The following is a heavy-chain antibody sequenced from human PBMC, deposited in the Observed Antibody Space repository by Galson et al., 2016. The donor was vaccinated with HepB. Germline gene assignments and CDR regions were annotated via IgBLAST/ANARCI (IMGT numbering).Heavy chain of an antibody. V-gene: IGHV3-7*01. J-gene: IGHJ4*02. CDR3: ARDPSSSSTGWYYFDS. CDR2: LNQDGSVR. Sequence: SLRLSCAASGFTFSSHWMSWVRQAPGKGLEWVATLNQDGSVRYYEDSVKGRFTISRDNAKNSLYLQMNSLRAEDAAVYYCARDPSSSSTGWYYFDSWGQGTLVTVSS. D-gene: IGHD6-19*01. CDR1: GFTFSSHW.